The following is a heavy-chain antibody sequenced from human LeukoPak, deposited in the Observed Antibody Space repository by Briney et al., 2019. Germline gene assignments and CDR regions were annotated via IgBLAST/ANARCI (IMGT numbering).Heavy chain of an antibody. V-gene: IGHV4-59*01. Sequence: NPSESLSLACTVAGGSISSYYWSWIRQPPGKGLEWIGYIYYGGSTNYNPSLKSRVTISVDTSKNQFSLKLSSVTAADTAVYYCARGVIVVVPAANAYYFDYWGQGTLVTVSS. CDR3: ARGVIVVVPAANAYYFDY. CDR1: GGSISSYY. J-gene: IGHJ4*02. D-gene: IGHD2-2*01. CDR2: IYYGGST.